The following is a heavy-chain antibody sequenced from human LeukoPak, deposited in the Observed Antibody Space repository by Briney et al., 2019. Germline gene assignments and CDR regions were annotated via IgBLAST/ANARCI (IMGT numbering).Heavy chain of an antibody. V-gene: IGHV3-21*01. CDR3: AGVKCRSPSSYSPPPRDFFDI. D-gene: IGHD2-2*01. Sequence: PGGSLRLSCAASGFTFSSYSMNWVRQAPGKGLEWVSSISSSSSYIYYADSVKGRFTISRDNAMNSLYLQMNSLRAEDTAVYYCAGVKCRSPSSYSPPPRDFFDIWGQGTMFPVSS. J-gene: IGHJ3*02. CDR1: GFTFSSYS. CDR2: ISSSSSYI.